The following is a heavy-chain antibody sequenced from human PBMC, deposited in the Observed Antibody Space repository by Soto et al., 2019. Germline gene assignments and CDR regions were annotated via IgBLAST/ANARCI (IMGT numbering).Heavy chain of an antibody. Sequence: GGSLRLSCAASGFTFSSYAMSWVRQAPGKGLEWVSAISGSAGSTYYADSVKGRFTISRDNSKNTLYLQMNSLRAEDTAVYYCAKVPDIVVVPAATPHWSFDLWGRGTLVTVSS. J-gene: IGHJ2*01. CDR2: ISGSAGST. CDR3: AKVPDIVVVPAATPHWSFDL. V-gene: IGHV3-23*01. D-gene: IGHD2-2*01. CDR1: GFTFSSYA.